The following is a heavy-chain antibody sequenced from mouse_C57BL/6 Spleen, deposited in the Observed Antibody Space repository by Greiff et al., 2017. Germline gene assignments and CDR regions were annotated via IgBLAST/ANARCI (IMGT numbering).Heavy chain of an antibody. CDR2: INPNNGGT. V-gene: IGHV1-22*01. J-gene: IGHJ2*01. CDR1: GYTFTDYN. CDR3: ASPDGYPYYFDY. Sequence: VQLQQSGPELVKPGASVKMSCKASGYTFTDYNMHWVKQSHGKSLEWIGYINPNNGGTSYNQKFKGKATLTVNKSSSTAYMELRSLTSEDSAVYYCASPDGYPYYFDYWGQGTTRTVSS. D-gene: IGHD2-3*01.